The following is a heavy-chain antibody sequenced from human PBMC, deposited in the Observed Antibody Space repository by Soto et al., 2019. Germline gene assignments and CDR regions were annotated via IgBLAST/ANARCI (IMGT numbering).Heavy chain of an antibody. V-gene: IGHV4-59*01. Sequence: QVQLQESGPGLLKPSETLSLTSTVSGGSISSYFYIWVRQPPGKGLEWIGSVYYTGTTDYNPSLKSRVTISVDTSKTQFSLNLRSVTAADTAVYYCARDLAAVPRAFDYWGRGTLVTVSS. CDR1: GGSISSYF. D-gene: IGHD6-13*01. CDR3: ARDLAAVPRAFDY. CDR2: VYYTGTT. J-gene: IGHJ4*02.